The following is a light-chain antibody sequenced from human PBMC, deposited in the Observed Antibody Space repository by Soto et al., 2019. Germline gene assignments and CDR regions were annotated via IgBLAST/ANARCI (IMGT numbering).Light chain of an antibody. Sequence: EIVMTQSPDTLSVSPGERATLSCRASQSVSTNVAWYQQKPGQAPRLLIYGASARVTGIPARFSGSGSGTEFTLTISSLQSEDFAVYYCQHYTAFGQGTKVEIK. V-gene: IGKV3-15*01. J-gene: IGKJ1*01. CDR2: GAS. CDR3: QHYTA. CDR1: QSVSTN.